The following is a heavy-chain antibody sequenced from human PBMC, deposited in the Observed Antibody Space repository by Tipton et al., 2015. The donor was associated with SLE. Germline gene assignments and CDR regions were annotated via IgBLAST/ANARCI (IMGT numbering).Heavy chain of an antibody. J-gene: IGHJ2*01. CDR1: GASISSSSYY. Sequence: GLVKPSETLSLTCTVSGASISSSSYYWSWIRQPPGKGLEYIGYISYSGSSNSNSSLKSRVTISVDTSKKQFSLKLNSVTAADTAVYYCARRAISGNWYFDLWGRGTLVTVSS. V-gene: IGHV4-61*01. D-gene: IGHD1-26*01. CDR2: ISYSGSS. CDR3: ARRAISGNWYFDL.